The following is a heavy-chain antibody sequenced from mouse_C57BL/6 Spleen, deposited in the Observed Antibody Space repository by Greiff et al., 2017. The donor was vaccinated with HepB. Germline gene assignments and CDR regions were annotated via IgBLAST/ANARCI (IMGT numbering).Heavy chain of an antibody. Sequence: VQLQQSGTELVKPGASVKLSCKASGYTFTSYWMHWVKQRPGQGLEWIGNINPSNGGTNYNEKFKSKATLTVDKSSHTAYMQLSSLTSEDSAVYYCARKAELRLHGYAMDYWGQGTSVTVSS. D-gene: IGHD3-2*02. J-gene: IGHJ4*01. CDR2: INPSNGGT. CDR3: ARKAELRLHGYAMDY. V-gene: IGHV1-53*01. CDR1: GYTFTSYW.